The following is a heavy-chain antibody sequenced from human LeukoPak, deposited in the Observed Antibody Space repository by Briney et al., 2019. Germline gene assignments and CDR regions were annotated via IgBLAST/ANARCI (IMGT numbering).Heavy chain of an antibody. CDR1: GYTFTSYA. D-gene: IGHD6-6*01. CDR2: ISAYNGNT. Sequence: ASVKVSCKASGYTFTSYAISWVRQAPGQGLEWMGWISAYNGNTNYAQKLQGRVTMTTDTSTSTAYMELRSLRSDDTAVYYCARDPNTGTYSSSSFDYWGQGTLVTVSS. J-gene: IGHJ4*02. V-gene: IGHV1-18*01. CDR3: ARDPNTGTYSSSSFDY.